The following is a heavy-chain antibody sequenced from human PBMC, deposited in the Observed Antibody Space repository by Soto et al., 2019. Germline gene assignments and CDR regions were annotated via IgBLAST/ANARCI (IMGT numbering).Heavy chain of an antibody. CDR2: FDPEDGET. CDR3: ATPYYDRLCFDP. Sequence: DSVKVSCKVSGSTLTELSMHWVRQAPGKGLEWMGGFDPEDGETIYAQKFQGRVTMTEDTSTDTAYMELSSLRSEDTAVYYCATPYYDRLCFDPWRQGILVTVSS. CDR1: GSTLTELS. J-gene: IGHJ5*02. D-gene: IGHD3-22*01. V-gene: IGHV1-24*01.